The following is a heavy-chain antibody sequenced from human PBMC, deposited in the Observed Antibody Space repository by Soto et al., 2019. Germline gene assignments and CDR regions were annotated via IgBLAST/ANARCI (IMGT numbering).Heavy chain of an antibody. D-gene: IGHD3-10*01. CDR1: GGSFSGYY. Sequence: QVQLQQWGAGLLKPSETLSLTCAVYGGSFSGYYWSWIRQPPGKGLEWIGEINHSGSTNYNPSLKSRVTISVYTSKNQFSLKLSSVTAADTAVYYCARAWAYGSGSYADYWGQGTLVTVSS. J-gene: IGHJ4*02. CDR3: ARAWAYGSGSYADY. CDR2: INHSGST. V-gene: IGHV4-34*01.